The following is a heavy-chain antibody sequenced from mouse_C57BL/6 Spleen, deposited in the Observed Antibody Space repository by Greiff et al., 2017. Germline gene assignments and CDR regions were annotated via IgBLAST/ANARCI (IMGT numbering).Heavy chain of an antibody. V-gene: IGHV7-3*01. J-gene: IGHJ3*01. Sequence: EVMLVESGGGLVQPGGSLSLSCAASGFTFTDYYMSWVRQPPGKALEWLGFIRNKANGYTTEYSASVKGRFTISRDNSQSILYLQMNALRAEDSATYYCARYGSYYDEWFAYWGQGTLVTVSA. CDR1: GFTFTDYY. CDR2: IRNKANGYTT. D-gene: IGHD1-1*01. CDR3: ARYGSYYDEWFAY.